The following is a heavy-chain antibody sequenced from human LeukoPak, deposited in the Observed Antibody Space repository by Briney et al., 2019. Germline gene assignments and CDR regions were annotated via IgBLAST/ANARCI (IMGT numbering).Heavy chain of an antibody. CDR1: GFTFSSYS. CDR3: AKGYCSSTSCYGVNAFDI. J-gene: IGHJ3*02. CDR2: ISSSSNYI. Sequence: PGGSLRLSCAASGFTFSSYSMNWVRQAPGKGLEWVSSISSSSNYIYYADSVKGRFTISRDNAKNSLYLQMNSLRAEDMALYYCAKGYCSSTSCYGVNAFDIWGQGTMVTVS. V-gene: IGHV3-21*04. D-gene: IGHD2-2*01.